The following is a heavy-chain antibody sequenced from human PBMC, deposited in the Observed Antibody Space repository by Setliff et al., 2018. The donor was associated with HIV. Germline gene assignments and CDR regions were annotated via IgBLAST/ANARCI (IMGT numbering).Heavy chain of an antibody. CDR2: VHISGSV. Sequence: PSETLSLTCTVSGGSVSRSDYYWSWIRQPAGGGLEWIGRVHISGSVNYNPSLRSRVSISIDKSKNQFSLKLSSVTAADTAVYYCAADIPTPLAQIDYWGQGTLVTVS. V-gene: IGHV4-61*02. CDR3: AADIPTPLAQIDY. CDR1: GGSVSRSDYY. D-gene: IGHD2-15*01. J-gene: IGHJ4*02.